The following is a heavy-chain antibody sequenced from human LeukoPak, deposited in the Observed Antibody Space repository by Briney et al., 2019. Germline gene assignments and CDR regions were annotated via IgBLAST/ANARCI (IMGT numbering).Heavy chain of an antibody. V-gene: IGHV3-53*01. CDR3: ASSRGSYLNDAFDI. Sequence: GGSLRLSCAASGFTFSSYAMSWVRQAPGKGLEWVSVIYSGGSTYYADSVKGRFTISRDNSKNTLYLQMNSLRAEDTAVYYCASSRGSYLNDAFDIWGQGTMVTVSS. CDR1: GFTFSSYA. J-gene: IGHJ3*02. CDR2: IYSGGST. D-gene: IGHD1-26*01.